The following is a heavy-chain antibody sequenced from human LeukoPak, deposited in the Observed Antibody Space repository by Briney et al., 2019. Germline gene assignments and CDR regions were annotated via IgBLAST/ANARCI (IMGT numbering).Heavy chain of an antibody. CDR1: GLTFSSSY. Sequence: GGSLRLSCAASGLTFSSSYMSWVRQAPGKGLEWVSIIYNDGSTYYADSMKGRFTISIDNYKNTLYIQEPSLTADDTAMYYCPSNILFAFDIWGQGTMVTVSS. J-gene: IGHJ3*02. CDR2: IYNDGST. CDR3: PSNILFAFDI. V-gene: IGHV3-53*01.